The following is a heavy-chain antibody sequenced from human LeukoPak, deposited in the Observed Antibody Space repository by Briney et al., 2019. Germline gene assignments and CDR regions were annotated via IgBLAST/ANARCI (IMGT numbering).Heavy chain of an antibody. CDR2: ISASDGTT. CDR3: ARCGAAVTTHLIR. D-gene: IGHD4-17*01. CDR1: GYSFSIYG. V-gene: IGHV1-18*01. J-gene: IGHJ4*02. Sequence: ATVQVSCKASGYSFSIYGITWARQAPGQGLEYLGWISASDGTTNYAQKVQDRVTMTTDTSTNTAYLELRSLRSEDTAVYYWARCGAAVTTHLIRWGRGTLVAVCS.